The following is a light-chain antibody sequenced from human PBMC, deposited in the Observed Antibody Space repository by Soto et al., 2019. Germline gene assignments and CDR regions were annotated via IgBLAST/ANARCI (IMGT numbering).Light chain of an antibody. CDR3: QSYATTLSGSYV. J-gene: IGLJ1*01. CDR2: ANS. Sequence: QSVLTQPPSVSGAPGQRVIVSCTGSTSNIGAGYDVHWYQQLPGTSPKLLIFANSNRPSGVPDRFSASRSGSSASLTITGLQAQDEADYYCQSYATTLSGSYVFGSGTKVTVL. CDR1: TSNIGAGYD. V-gene: IGLV1-40*01.